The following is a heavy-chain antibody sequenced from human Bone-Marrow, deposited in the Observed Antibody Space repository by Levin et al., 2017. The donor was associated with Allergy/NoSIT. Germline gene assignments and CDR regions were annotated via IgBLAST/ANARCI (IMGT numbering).Heavy chain of an antibody. CDR2: IFHTGST. CDR1: GGSISSGGSS. J-gene: IGHJ5*02. D-gene: IGHD3-10*01. V-gene: IGHV4-30-2*01. CDR3: ARSFTMLRGGFDP. Sequence: SETLSLTCALSGGSISSGGSSWSWIRQPPGKGLEWIGYIFHTGSTYYNSSLKSRVTISVDRSKNQFSLKLTSVTAADTAVYYCARSFTMLRGGFDPWGQGILVTVSS.